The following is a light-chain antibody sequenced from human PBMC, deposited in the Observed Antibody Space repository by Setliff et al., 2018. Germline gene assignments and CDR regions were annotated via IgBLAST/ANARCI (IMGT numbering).Light chain of an antibody. V-gene: IGLV1-47*01. CDR3: ATWDDSLSAYV. CDR2: RNN. CDR1: TSNIEKNF. J-gene: IGLJ1*01. Sequence: SGSTSNIEKNFVYWYQQVPGTVPKLLIYRNNQRPSGVSDRFSGSKSGTSASLAISGLRSEDGADYYCATWDDSLSAYVFGTGTKVTVL.